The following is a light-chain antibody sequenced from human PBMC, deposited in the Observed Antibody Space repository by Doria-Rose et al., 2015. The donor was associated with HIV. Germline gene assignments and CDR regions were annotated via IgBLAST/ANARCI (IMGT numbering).Light chain of an antibody. J-gene: IGKJ2*01. Sequence: PSSLSASVGDRVTITCQASQDISNYLNWYQQKPGKAPKLLIYDASNLGTGVPSRFSGSGSGTDFTFTISSLQPEDIATYYCQQYDNLPMYTFGQGTKLEIK. V-gene: IGKV1-33*01. CDR2: DAS. CDR3: QQYDNLPMYT. CDR1: QDISNY.